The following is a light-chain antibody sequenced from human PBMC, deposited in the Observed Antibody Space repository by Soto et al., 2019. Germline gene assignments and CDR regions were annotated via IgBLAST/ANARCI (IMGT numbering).Light chain of an antibody. CDR2: EVS. V-gene: IGLV2-14*01. CDR3: CSFTSITTYV. Sequence: QSVLTQPASVSGSPGQSITISCTGSSSDVGAYNFVSWYQHHPGKAPKLMISEVSNRPSGVSNRFSGSKSGNTASLIISGLQAEDEADYYCCSFTSITTYVFGTGTKVTVL. J-gene: IGLJ1*01. CDR1: SSDVGAYNF.